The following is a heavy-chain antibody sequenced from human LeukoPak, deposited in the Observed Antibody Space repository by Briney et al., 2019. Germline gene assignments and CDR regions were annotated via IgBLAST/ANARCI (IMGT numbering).Heavy chain of an antibody. CDR3: ATYPPNGGS. CDR1: GGSVSSGSYY. D-gene: IGHD4-23*01. CDR2: INYSGST. V-gene: IGHV4-61*01. Sequence: SETLSLTCTVSGGSVSSGSYYWSWIRQPPGKGLEWIGYINYSGSTNYNPSLKSRVTISVDTSKNQFSLKLSSVTAADTAVYYCATYPPNGGSWGQGTLVTVSS. J-gene: IGHJ4*02.